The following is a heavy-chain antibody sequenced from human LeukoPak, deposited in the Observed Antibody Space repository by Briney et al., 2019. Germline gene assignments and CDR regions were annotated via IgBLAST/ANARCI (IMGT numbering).Heavy chain of an antibody. Sequence: SETLSLTCTVSGGSISSSSYYWGWIRQPPGKGLEWIGSIYYSGSTYYNPSLKRRVTISVDTSKNQFSLKLSSVTAADTAVYYCARTYNWNYPRMFDYWGQGTLVTVSS. D-gene: IGHD1-7*01. V-gene: IGHV4-39*01. CDR3: ARTYNWNYPRMFDY. CDR1: GGSISSSSYY. J-gene: IGHJ4*02. CDR2: IYYSGST.